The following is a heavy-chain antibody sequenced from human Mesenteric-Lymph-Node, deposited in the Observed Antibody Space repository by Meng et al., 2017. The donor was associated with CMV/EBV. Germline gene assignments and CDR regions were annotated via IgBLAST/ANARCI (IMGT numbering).Heavy chain of an antibody. D-gene: IGHD2-2*01. V-gene: IGHV4-59*01. Sequence: GSLRLSCTVSGASFSSSYWSWIRQPPGKGLEFIAYVYYTGRTDSNPSLKSRVTVSMDTSKSQFSLELKSVTAADTAVYFCASHCASTGCYRGGDDNWGQGKLVTVSS. CDR1: GASFSSSY. J-gene: IGHJ4*02. CDR2: VYYTGRT. CDR3: ASHCASTGCYRGGDDN.